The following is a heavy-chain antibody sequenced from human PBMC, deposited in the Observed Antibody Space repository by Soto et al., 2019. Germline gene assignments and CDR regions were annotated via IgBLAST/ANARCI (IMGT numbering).Heavy chain of an antibody. J-gene: IGHJ4*02. D-gene: IGHD3-10*02. V-gene: IGHV4-4*02. CDR3: ATKNVPTPGNY. CDR1: LVSISSGDW. Sequence: QVQLQESGPGLVEPSGTLSLTCAVSLVSISSGDWWSWVRQSPERGLEYIGEISHSGTTNYNPSPESRVPISLDASRNQFSLKLTSVTAAGTAVYYCATKNVPTPGNYWGQGTLVIVSS. CDR2: ISHSGTT.